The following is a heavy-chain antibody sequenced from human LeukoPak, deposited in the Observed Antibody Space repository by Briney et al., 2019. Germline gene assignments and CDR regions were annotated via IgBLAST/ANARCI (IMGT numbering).Heavy chain of an antibody. J-gene: IGHJ4*02. Sequence: PGGSLRLSCAASGFTFSSYGMSWVRQAPGKGLEWVSAISGSGGSTYYADSVKGRFTISRDNSKNTLYLQMNSLRAEDTAVYYCAKPLSWFGEFLFDYWGQGTLVTVSS. V-gene: IGHV3-23*01. CDR3: AKPLSWFGEFLFDY. CDR1: GFTFSSYG. D-gene: IGHD3-10*01. CDR2: ISGSGGST.